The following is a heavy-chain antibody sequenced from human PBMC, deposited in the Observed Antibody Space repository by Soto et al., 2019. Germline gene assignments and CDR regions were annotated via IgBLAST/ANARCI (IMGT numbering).Heavy chain of an antibody. D-gene: IGHD3-3*01. J-gene: IGHJ6*02. CDR1: GGSFSGYY. CDR3: AGRDADVLRFLEWLSPYYYYYGMDV. Sequence: QVQLQQWGAGLLKPSETLSLTCAVYGGSFSGYYWSWIRQPPGKGLEWIGEINHSGSTNYNPSLTSRVTISVDTSKNQFSLKLSSVTAADTAVYYCAGRDADVLRFLEWLSPYYYYYGMDVWGQGTTVTVSS. CDR2: INHSGST. V-gene: IGHV4-34*01.